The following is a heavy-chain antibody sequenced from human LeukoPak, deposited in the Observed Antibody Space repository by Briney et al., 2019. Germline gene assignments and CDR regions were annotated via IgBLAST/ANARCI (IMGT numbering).Heavy chain of an antibody. J-gene: IGHJ4*02. Sequence: SQTLSLTCTVSGGSISSGSYYWSWIRQPAGKGLEWIGRIYTSGSANYNPSLKSRVTISVDTSKNQFSLKLSSVTAADTAVYYCATDHGYSSSWYFWWGQGTLVTVSS. CDR3: ATDHGYSSSWYFW. CDR2: IYTSGSA. CDR1: GGSISSGSYY. D-gene: IGHD6-13*01. V-gene: IGHV4-61*02.